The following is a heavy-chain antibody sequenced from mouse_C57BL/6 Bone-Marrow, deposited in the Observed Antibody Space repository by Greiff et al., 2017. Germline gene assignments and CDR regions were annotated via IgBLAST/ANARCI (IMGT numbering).Heavy chain of an antibody. V-gene: IGHV1-74*01. J-gene: IGHJ4*01. CDR1: GYTFTSYW. CDR3: AIGITTVASYYAMDY. Sequence: QVQLQQPGAELVKPGASVKVSCKASGYTFTSYWMHWVKQRPGQGLEWIGRIHPSDSDTNYNQKFKGKATLTVDKSSSTSYKQLSSLTSEDSAVYYCAIGITTVASYYAMDYWGQGTSVTVSS. CDR2: IHPSDSDT. D-gene: IGHD1-1*01.